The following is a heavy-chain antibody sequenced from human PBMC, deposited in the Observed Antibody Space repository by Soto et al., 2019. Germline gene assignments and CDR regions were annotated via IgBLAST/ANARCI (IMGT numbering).Heavy chain of an antibody. CDR1: GVTVSSDF. CDR2: IHDGDRT. J-gene: IGHJ4*02. CDR3: ANRGY. Sequence: EVQLVESGGGLVQPGGSLRLSCVASGVTVSSDFMTWVRQAPGKGLEWVSMIHDGDRTYYADPVKGRFTISRDTSKNTLYLQMDSLRAEDTAVYHCANRGYWGQGTLVTVSS. D-gene: IGHD2-15*01. V-gene: IGHV3-66*01.